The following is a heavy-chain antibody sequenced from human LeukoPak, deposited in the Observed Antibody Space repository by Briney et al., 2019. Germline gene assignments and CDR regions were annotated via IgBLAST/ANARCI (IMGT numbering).Heavy chain of an antibody. J-gene: IGHJ4*02. D-gene: IGHD6-13*01. Sequence: SGPTLVNPPQTLTLPCSFSGFSLSTTGVRVGWIRQPPEKALEWLALIYWNDDKRYSPSLKSRLTITKDTSKNQVVLTMTNMDPVDTATYYCAHLAAADNYFDYWGQGTLVTVSS. CDR1: GFSLSTTGVR. V-gene: IGHV2-5*01. CDR3: AHLAAADNYFDY. CDR2: IYWNDDK.